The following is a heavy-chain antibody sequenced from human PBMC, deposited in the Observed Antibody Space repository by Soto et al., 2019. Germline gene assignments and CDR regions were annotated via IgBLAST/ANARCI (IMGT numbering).Heavy chain of an antibody. CDR2: ISSSSSNI. Sequence: QVHLVESGGGLVKPGGSLRLSCVGSGFIFNDYYMVWVRQAPGKGLEWVSYISSSSSNIKYADSVKGRFTISRDNAKNSLYLQMNSLRAEDTAVYYCAKDVVVGATTGLGDYYYYYGMDVWGQGTTVTVPS. D-gene: IGHD1-26*01. V-gene: IGHV3-11*06. CDR3: AKDVVVGATTGLGDYYYYYGMDV. CDR1: GFIFNDYY. J-gene: IGHJ6*02.